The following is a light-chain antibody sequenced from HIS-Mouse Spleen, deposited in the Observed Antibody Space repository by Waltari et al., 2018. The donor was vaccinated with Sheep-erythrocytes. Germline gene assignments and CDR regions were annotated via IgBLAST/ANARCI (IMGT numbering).Light chain of an antibody. CDR1: QSISSY. Sequence: DIQMTQSPSSLSASVGDRVTITCRASQSISSYLNWYQQKPGKAPKLLIYAASSVQSGVPSRFSSSGSGTEFTLTISSLQPEDFATYYCQQSYSTPPLTFGGGTKVEIK. V-gene: IGKV1-39*01. J-gene: IGKJ4*01. CDR3: QQSYSTPPLT. CDR2: AAS.